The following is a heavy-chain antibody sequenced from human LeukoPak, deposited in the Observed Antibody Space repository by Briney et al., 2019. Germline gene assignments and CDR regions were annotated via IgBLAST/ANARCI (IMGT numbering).Heavy chain of an antibody. D-gene: IGHD5-18*01. V-gene: IGHV3-15*01. CDR2: IKSKTDGETT. J-gene: IGHJ4*02. Sequence: GSLRLSCAASGFTFSNAWMSWVRQAPGKGLEWVGHIKSKTDGETTDYAAPVKGRFTISRDDSKNTLYLQMNSLKTEDTAVYYCTTEFYSNGYNNWGQGTLVTVSS. CDR3: TTEFYSNGYNN. CDR1: GFTFSNAW.